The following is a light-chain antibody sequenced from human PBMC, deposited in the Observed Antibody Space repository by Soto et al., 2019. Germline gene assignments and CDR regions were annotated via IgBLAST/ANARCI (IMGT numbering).Light chain of an antibody. CDR3: QQSYSNPRT. Sequence: DIQMTQSPSSLSASVGDRVTITCRASQSISNYLNWYQQKPGKAPKLLIYAASSLQSGVPSRFSGVGSGTDFTLTISSLQPEDFATYYCQQSYSNPRTFGQGTKVEIK. CDR1: QSISNY. J-gene: IGKJ1*01. CDR2: AAS. V-gene: IGKV1-39*01.